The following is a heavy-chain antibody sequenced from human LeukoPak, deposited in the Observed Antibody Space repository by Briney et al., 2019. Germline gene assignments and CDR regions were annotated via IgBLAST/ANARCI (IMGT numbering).Heavy chain of an antibody. V-gene: IGHV3-21*01. J-gene: IGHJ4*02. CDR2: ISRSSSNI. Sequence: GGSLRLSCAASGFTFSSYSMNWVRQAPGKGLEWVSSISRSSSNIYYADSLKGRFTISRDNAKNSLYLQMNSLRAEDTAVYYCARSPNYKGYFDYWGQGTLVTVSS. D-gene: IGHD3-10*01. CDR1: GFTFSSYS. CDR3: ARSPNYKGYFDY.